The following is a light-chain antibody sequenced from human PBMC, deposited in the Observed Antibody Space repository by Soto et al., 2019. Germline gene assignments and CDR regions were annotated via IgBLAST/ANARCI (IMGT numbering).Light chain of an antibody. J-gene: IGLJ2*01. CDR2: DVC. CDR3: SSYTSSSTVV. Sequence: QSALTQRASVSGSPGQSITISCIGTSSDVGGYNYVSWYQQHPGKAPKLMIYDVCNRPSGVSNRVSGSKSGNTASLTISGLQAEDEADYYCSSYTSSSTVVFAGGTKLTVL. V-gene: IGLV2-14*01. CDR1: SSDVGGYNY.